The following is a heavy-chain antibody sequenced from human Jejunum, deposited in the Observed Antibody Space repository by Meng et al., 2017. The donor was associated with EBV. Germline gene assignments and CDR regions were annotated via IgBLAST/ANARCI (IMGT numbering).Heavy chain of an antibody. CDR3: ARDVTTATFDY. Sequence: QVHLVQSESELXXXXXSXKVSCKASGYSFTRNAINWVRQAPGQGLEWMGWINTYTGRPAYAQGFTGRFVFSLDTSVSTAYLQISSLRSEDTAVYYCARDVTTATFDYWGQGALVTVSS. V-gene: IGHV7-4-1*02. CDR2: INTYTGRP. D-gene: IGHD1/OR15-1a*01. J-gene: IGHJ4*02. CDR1: GYSFTRNA.